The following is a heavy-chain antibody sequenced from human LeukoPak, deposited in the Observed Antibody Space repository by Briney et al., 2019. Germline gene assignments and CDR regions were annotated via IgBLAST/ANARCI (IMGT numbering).Heavy chain of an antibody. V-gene: IGHV1-18*01. Sequence: ASVKVSCTASGYTFTTYGISWVRQAPGQGLGWMGWISPYNGNTNYAQKLQGRVTMTTDTSTSTAYMELRSLRSDDTAVYYCARLVVPAAIWDYWGQGTLVTVSS. CDR1: GYTFTTYG. D-gene: IGHD2-2*02. CDR2: ISPYNGNT. CDR3: ARLVVPAAIWDY. J-gene: IGHJ4*02.